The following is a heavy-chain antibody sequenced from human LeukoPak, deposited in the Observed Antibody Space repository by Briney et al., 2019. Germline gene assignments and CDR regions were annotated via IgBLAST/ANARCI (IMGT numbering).Heavy chain of an antibody. CDR2: ISYDGSNK. Sequence: GGSLRLSCAASGFTFSSYWMHWVRQAPGKGLEWVAVISYDGSNKYYADSVKGRFTISRDNSKNTLYLQMNSLRAEDTAVYYCARGPDVWFGELSFDYWGQGTLVTVSS. V-gene: IGHV3-30-3*01. J-gene: IGHJ4*02. CDR1: GFTFSSYW. CDR3: ARGPDVWFGELSFDY. D-gene: IGHD3-10*01.